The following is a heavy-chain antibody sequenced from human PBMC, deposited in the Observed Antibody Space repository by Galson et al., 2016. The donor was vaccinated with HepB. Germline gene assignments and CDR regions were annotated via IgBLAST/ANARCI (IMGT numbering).Heavy chain of an antibody. CDR3: AREDRSLWYPLFDR. CDR2: IYSSGTS. Sequence: SETLSLTCTVSEGSMSDYFWSWIRQPAGKGLEWIGRIYSSGTSNYNPSLKSRVTMSLDTSKNHISLRLTSVTAADTAIYYCAREDRSLWYPLFDRWGRGTLITVSP. V-gene: IGHV4-4*07. J-gene: IGHJ4*02. D-gene: IGHD6-13*01. CDR1: EGSMSDYF.